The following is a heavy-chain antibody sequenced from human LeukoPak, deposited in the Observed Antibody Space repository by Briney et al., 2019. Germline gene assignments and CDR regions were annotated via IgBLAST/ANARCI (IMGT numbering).Heavy chain of an antibody. CDR1: GGSISSSSYY. V-gene: IGHV4-39*07. Sequence: SETLSLTCTVSGGSISSSSYYWGWIRQPPGKGLEWIGSIYYSGSTYYNPSLKSRVTISVDTSKNQFSLKLSSVTAADTAVYYCARTSPNYGDYVFDYWGQETLVTVSS. CDR3: ARTSPNYGDYVFDY. J-gene: IGHJ4*02. D-gene: IGHD4-17*01. CDR2: IYYSGST.